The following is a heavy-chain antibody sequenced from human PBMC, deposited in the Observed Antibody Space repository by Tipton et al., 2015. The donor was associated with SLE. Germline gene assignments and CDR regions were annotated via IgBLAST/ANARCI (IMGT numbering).Heavy chain of an antibody. Sequence: TLSLTCAVYGGSFSGYYWSWIRQPPGKGLEWIGEINHSGSTYYNPSLKSRVTISVDTSKNQFSLKLSSVTAADTAVYYCASCTVDGYAFDIWGQGTMVTVSA. V-gene: IGHV4-34*01. CDR3: ASCTVDGYAFDI. J-gene: IGHJ3*02. CDR1: GGSFSGYY. CDR2: INHSGST. D-gene: IGHD6-19*01.